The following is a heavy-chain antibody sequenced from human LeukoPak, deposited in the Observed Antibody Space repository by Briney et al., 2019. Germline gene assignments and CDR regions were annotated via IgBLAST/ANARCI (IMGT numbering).Heavy chain of an antibody. CDR2: IYYSGST. CDR3: ARGIEYVWGSYRWSYFDY. CDR1: GGSISSSSYY. J-gene: IGHJ4*02. Sequence: SETLSLTCTVSGGSISSSSYYWGWIRQPPGKGLEWIGSIYYSGSTYYNPSLKSRVAISVDTSKNQFSLKLSSVTAADTAVYYCARGIEYVWGSYRWSYFDYWGQGTLVTVSS. D-gene: IGHD3-16*02. V-gene: IGHV4-39*07.